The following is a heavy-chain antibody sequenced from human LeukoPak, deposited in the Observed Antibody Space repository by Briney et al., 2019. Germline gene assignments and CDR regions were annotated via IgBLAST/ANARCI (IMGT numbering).Heavy chain of an antibody. J-gene: IGHJ3*02. CDR3: ARDLSIRAFDI. D-gene: IGHD3-10*01. CDR2: IYYSGST. Sequence: TSETLSLTCTVSSGSISSGDYYWSWIRQPPGKGLEWIGYIYYSGSTYYNPSLKSRVTISVDTSKNQFSLKLSSVTAAHTAVYYCARDLSIRAFDIWGQGTMVTVSS. CDR1: SGSISSGDYY. V-gene: IGHV4-30-4*08.